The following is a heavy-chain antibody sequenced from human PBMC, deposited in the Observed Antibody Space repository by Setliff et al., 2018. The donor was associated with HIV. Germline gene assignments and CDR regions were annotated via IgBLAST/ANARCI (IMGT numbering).Heavy chain of an antibody. D-gene: IGHD2-2*01. Sequence: SETLSLTCTVSGGSISSYYWSWIRQPPGKGLEWIGYIYYSGSTNCNPSLKSRVTISVDTSRNQFSLKLSSVTAADTAVYYCARGLSSQTYWGTRPLGLDYWGQGSLVTVSS. CDR2: IYYSGST. J-gene: IGHJ4*01. CDR1: GGSISSYY. V-gene: IGHV4-59*08. CDR3: ARGLSSQTYWGTRPLGLDY.